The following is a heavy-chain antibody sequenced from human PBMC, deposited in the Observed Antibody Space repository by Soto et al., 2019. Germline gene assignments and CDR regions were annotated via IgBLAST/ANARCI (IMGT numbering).Heavy chain of an antibody. Sequence: GGSLRLSCAASGVTFSSYAMSWVRQAPGKGLEWVSAISGSGGSTYYADSVKGRFTISRDNSKNTLYLQMNSLRAEDTAVYYCAKDQPSSRWQWLVRSDGMDVWGQGTTVTVSS. CDR1: GVTFSSYA. CDR2: ISGSGGST. J-gene: IGHJ6*02. D-gene: IGHD6-19*01. V-gene: IGHV3-23*01. CDR3: AKDQPSSRWQWLVRSDGMDV.